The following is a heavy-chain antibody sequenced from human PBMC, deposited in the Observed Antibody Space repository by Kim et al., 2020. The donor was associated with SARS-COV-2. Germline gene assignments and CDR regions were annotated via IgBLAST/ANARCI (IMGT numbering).Heavy chain of an antibody. J-gene: IGHJ4*02. CDR3: ARNYDSSGLTLWSPFDY. D-gene: IGHD3-22*01. Sequence: SVKVSCKASGGTFSSYAISWVRQAPGQGLEWMGGIIPIFGTANYAQKFQGRVTITADESTSAAYMELSSLRSEDTAVYYCARNYDSSGLTLWSPFDYWGQGTLVTVSS. CDR2: IIPIFGTA. CDR1: GGTFSSYA. V-gene: IGHV1-69*13.